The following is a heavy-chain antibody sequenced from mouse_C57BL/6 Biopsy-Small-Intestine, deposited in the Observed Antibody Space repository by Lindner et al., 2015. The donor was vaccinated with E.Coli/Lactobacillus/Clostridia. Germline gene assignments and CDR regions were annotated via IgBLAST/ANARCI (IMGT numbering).Heavy chain of an antibody. CDR3: ARANDYLPFAY. J-gene: IGHJ3*01. D-gene: IGHD2-4*01. CDR1: GYAFSSYW. CDR2: IYPGDGDT. V-gene: IGHV1-80*01. Sequence: VQLQESGAELVKPGASVKISCKASGYAFSSYWMNWVKQRPGKGLEWIGQIYPGDGDTNYNGKFKGKATLTADKSSSTAYMQLSSLTSEDSAVYFCARANDYLPFAYWGQGTLVTVSA.